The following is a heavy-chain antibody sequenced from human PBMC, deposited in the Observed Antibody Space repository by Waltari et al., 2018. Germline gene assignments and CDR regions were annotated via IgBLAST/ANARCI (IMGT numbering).Heavy chain of an antibody. CDR3: ARGLFDWLLYPFDY. D-gene: IGHD3-9*01. J-gene: IGHJ4*02. CDR1: GFTLRSYW. V-gene: IGHV3-7*01. Sequence: EVQLVESGGGLVQPGGSLRLSCAASGFTLRSYWMIWVRPAPGKGREWVANRKQDGSEKYYVDSVKGRFTISRYNAKNSLYLQMNSLRAEDTAVYYCARGLFDWLLYPFDYWGQGTLVTVSS. CDR2: RKQDGSEK.